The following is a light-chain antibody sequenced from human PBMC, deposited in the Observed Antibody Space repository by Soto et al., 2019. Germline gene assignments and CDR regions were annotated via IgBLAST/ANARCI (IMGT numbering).Light chain of an antibody. J-gene: IGKJ4*01. Sequence: EIVLTQSPGTLSLSPGERATLSCRASQSVSSSYLAWYQQKPGQAPRHLIYGASSRATGIPDRFSGSGSGTDFTLTISRLEPEDFAVYYCQQYGSSPPATFGGGTKVEIK. CDR3: QQYGSSPPAT. CDR1: QSVSSSY. CDR2: GAS. V-gene: IGKV3-20*01.